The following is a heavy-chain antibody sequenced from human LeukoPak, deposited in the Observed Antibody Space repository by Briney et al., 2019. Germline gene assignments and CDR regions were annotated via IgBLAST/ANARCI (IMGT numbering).Heavy chain of an antibody. D-gene: IGHD3-9*01. V-gene: IGHV4-59*01. J-gene: IGHJ4*02. Sequence: SETLSLTCTVSGGSIGDYYWSWIRQPPGKGLEWIASIYYTGSGSAKYNPSLKSRVSILVDTSQNQFSLKLTSVTAADTAVYYCARVSSWDYDMLTGSNNLYYFDYWGQGTLVTISS. CDR2: IYYTGSGSA. CDR1: GGSIGDYY. CDR3: ARVSSWDYDMLTGSNNLYYFDY.